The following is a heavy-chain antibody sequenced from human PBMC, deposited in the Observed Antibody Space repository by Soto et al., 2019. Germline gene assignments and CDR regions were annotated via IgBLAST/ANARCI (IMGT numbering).Heavy chain of an antibody. J-gene: IGHJ5*02. D-gene: IGHD3-10*01. CDR1: GYSFTDYL. CDR2: IDPRDSQS. V-gene: IGHV5-10-1*01. Sequence: GESLKISFKASGYSFTDYLITWVRQMPVKGLEWMGRIDPRDSQSNYSPSCQGRVTISAERSSSTAYLQWKSLKDSDTAMYYCARTGYGNWLDPSGQGTLVAVCS. CDR3: ARTGYGNWLDP.